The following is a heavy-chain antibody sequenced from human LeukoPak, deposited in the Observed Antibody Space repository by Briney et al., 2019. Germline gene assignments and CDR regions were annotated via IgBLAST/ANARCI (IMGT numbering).Heavy chain of an antibody. D-gene: IGHD3-10*01. CDR3: ARESITMVRGSGAFDI. Sequence: SGGSLRLSCAASGFTVSSNYMSWVRQAPGKGLEWVSDIYSGGSTYYADSVKGRFTISRDNSKNTLYLQMNSLRAEDTAVYYCARESITMVRGSGAFDIWGQGTMVTVSS. CDR1: GFTVSSNY. V-gene: IGHV3-53*01. J-gene: IGHJ3*02. CDR2: IYSGGST.